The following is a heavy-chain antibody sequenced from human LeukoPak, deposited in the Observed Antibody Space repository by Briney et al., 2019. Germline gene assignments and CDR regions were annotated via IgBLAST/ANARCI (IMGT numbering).Heavy chain of an antibody. CDR3: ARDLYDSSGYTENWFDP. V-gene: IGHV4-59*12. D-gene: IGHD3-22*01. Sequence: PSETLSLTCTVSGGSISSYYWSWIRQPPGKGLEWIGYIYYSGSTNYNPSLKSRVPMSLDRFKNQFSLKLSSVTAADTAVYYCARDLYDSSGYTENWFDPWGQGTLVTVSS. CDR2: IYYSGST. CDR1: GGSISSYY. J-gene: IGHJ5*02.